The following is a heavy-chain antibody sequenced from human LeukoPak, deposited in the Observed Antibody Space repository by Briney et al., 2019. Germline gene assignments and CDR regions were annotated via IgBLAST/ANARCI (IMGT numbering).Heavy chain of an antibody. D-gene: IGHD5-18*01. CDR2: ISGSGSTI. J-gene: IGHJ4*02. CDR1: GFTFRSYG. V-gene: IGHV3-48*04. Sequence: GGSLRLSCAASGFTFRSYGMHWVRQAPGKGLEWVSYISGSGSTIYYADSVKGRFTISRDNAKNSLYLQMNSLRAEDTAVYYCARAWTGYSYGDYWGQGTLVTVSS. CDR3: ARAWTGYSYGDY.